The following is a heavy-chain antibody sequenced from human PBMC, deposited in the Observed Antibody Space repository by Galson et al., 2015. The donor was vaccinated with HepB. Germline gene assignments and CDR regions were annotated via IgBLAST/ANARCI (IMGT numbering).Heavy chain of an antibody. Sequence: SVKVSCKASGGTFSSYAISWVRQAPGQGLEWMGGIIPIFGTANYAQKFQGGVTITADKSTSTAYMELSSLRSEDTAVYYCARGGYDSSGSREEGAYYYGMDVWGQGTTVTVSS. CDR1: GGTFSSYA. V-gene: IGHV1-69*06. J-gene: IGHJ6*02. CDR2: IIPIFGTA. CDR3: ARGGYDSSGSREEGAYYYGMDV. D-gene: IGHD3-22*01.